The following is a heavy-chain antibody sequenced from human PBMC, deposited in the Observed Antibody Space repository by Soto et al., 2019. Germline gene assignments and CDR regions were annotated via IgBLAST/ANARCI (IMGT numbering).Heavy chain of an antibody. J-gene: IGHJ6*02. Sequence: PGESLKISCKGSGYSFTSYWIGWVRQMPGKGLEWMGIIYPGDSDTRYSPSFQGQVTISADKSISTAYLQWSSLKASDTAMYYYARLPYDSSGYYLPIYYYYGMDVWGQGTTVTVSS. CDR3: ARLPYDSSGYYLPIYYYYGMDV. CDR2: IYPGDSDT. D-gene: IGHD3-22*01. CDR1: GYSFTSYW. V-gene: IGHV5-51*01.